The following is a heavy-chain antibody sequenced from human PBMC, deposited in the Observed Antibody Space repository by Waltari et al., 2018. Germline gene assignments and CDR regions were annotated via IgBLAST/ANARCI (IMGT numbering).Heavy chain of an antibody. CDR3: ARDWGPITMIVVGNYYFDY. Sequence: QVQLVQSGAEVKKPGASVKVSCKASGYTFTGYYMHWVRQAPGQGLEWMEWITPNRGGTNDAQKFQGRVTMTRDTSISTAYMELSRLRSDDTAVYYCARDWGPITMIVVGNYYFDYWGQGTLVTVSS. CDR1: GYTFTGYY. V-gene: IGHV1-2*02. D-gene: IGHD3-22*01. CDR2: ITPNRGGT. J-gene: IGHJ4*02.